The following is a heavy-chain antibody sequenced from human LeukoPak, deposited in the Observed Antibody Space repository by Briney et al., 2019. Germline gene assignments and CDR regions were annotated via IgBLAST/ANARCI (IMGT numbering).Heavy chain of an antibody. CDR2: IKGDGIST. V-gene: IGHV3-74*01. CDR3: AKDHYWSIDY. Sequence: GGSLRLSCAASGFDFSSNWMHWVRHAPGQGLVWVSRIKGDGISTNYADSVKGRFTISRDIAKNSLYLQMNSLRAEDTGVYYCAKDHYWSIDYWGRGTLVTVSS. CDR1: GFDFSSNW. D-gene: IGHD3-3*01. J-gene: IGHJ4*02.